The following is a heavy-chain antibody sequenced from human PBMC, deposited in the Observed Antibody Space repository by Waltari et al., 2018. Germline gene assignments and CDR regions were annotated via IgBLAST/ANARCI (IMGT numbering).Heavy chain of an antibody. Sequence: QVQLVESGGGVVQPGRSLRLSCAASGFTFSSYGMHWVRQAPGKGLEWVAVIWYDGSNKYYADSVKGRFTISRDNSKNTLYLQMNSLRAEDTAMYYCASHQPRGNDAFDIWGQGTMVTVSS. CDR2: IWYDGSNK. V-gene: IGHV3-33*08. J-gene: IGHJ3*02. D-gene: IGHD3-10*01. CDR3: ASHQPRGNDAFDI. CDR1: GFTFSSYG.